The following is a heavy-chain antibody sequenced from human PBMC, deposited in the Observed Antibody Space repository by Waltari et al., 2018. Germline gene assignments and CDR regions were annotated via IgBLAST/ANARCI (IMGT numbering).Heavy chain of an antibody. V-gene: IGHV4-34*01. CDR2: INHSGST. D-gene: IGHD3-22*01. J-gene: IGHJ6*03. CDR3: AREGYYDISGYWSYYYYYMDV. CDR1: GGSFSGYY. Sequence: QVQLQQWGAGLLKPSETLSLTCAVYGGSFSGYYWRWIRQPPGKGLEWLGAINHSGSTNANPPLKSGVTISVAKSKNQFSLKLSSVTAADTAVYYCAREGYYDISGYWSYYYYYMDVWGKGTTVTVSS.